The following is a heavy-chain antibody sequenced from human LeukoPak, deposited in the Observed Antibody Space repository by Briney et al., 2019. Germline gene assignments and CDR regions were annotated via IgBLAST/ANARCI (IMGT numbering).Heavy chain of an antibody. Sequence: PRGSLRLSCAASGFTVSSSYMSWVRQAPGKGLEWVSLIYSAGSTYYADSAKGRFTISRDNSKNTLYLQMNSLRAEDTAVYYCARKTPRFGDYDYWGQGTLVTVSS. CDR1: GFTVSSSY. J-gene: IGHJ4*02. CDR2: IYSAGST. CDR3: ARKTPRFGDYDY. D-gene: IGHD2-15*01. V-gene: IGHV3-66*01.